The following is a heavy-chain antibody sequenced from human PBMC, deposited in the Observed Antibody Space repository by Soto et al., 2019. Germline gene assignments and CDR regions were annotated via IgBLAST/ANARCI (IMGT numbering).Heavy chain of an antibody. Sequence: VASVKVSCKASGYSFSSYGISWVRQAPGQGLEWMGWISAYNGNTNYAQKLQGRVTMTTDTSTSTAYMELRSLRSDDTAVYFCARDTSRGEYDYWGQGTLVTVSS. CDR1: GYSFSSYG. J-gene: IGHJ4*02. V-gene: IGHV1-18*01. D-gene: IGHD3-10*01. CDR2: ISAYNGNT. CDR3: ARDTSRGEYDY.